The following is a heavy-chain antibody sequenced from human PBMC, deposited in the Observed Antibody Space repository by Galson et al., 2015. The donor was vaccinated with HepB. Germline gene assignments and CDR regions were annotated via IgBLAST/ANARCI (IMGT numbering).Heavy chain of an antibody. CDR2: ILYDGSDK. Sequence: SLRLSCAASGFTFSDYSMHWVRQAPGKGLEWVAVILYDGSDKYYTDSVKGRFTISRDNSNNTLYLQMNSLRAEDTAVYYCARDLGLYAYSELGYWGQGTLVTVSS. J-gene: IGHJ4*02. V-gene: IGHV3-30-3*01. CDR1: GFTFSDYS. D-gene: IGHD3-16*01. CDR3: ARDLGLYAYSELGY.